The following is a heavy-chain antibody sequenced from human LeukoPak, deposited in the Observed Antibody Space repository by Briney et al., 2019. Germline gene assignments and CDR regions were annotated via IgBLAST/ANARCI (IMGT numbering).Heavy chain of an antibody. D-gene: IGHD3-10*01. CDR2: IYYSGST. CDR1: GGSFSGYY. V-gene: IGHV4-30-4*01. J-gene: IGHJ4*02. Sequence: SETLSLTCAVYGGSFSGYYWSWIRQPPGKGLEWIGYIYYSGSTYYNPSLKSRVTISVDTSKNQFSLKLSSVTAADTAVYYCARVLITMVTIDYWGQGTLVTVSS. CDR3: ARVLITMVTIDY.